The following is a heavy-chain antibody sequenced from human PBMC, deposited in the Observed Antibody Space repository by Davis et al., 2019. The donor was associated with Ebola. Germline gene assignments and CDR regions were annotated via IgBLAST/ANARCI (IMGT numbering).Heavy chain of an antibody. V-gene: IGHV4-34*01. CDR2: INHSGST. CDR3: ARAHSGNCSSTSCYRRGRDFDY. D-gene: IGHD2-2*02. Sequence: PSETLSLTCAVYGGSFSGYYWSWIRQPPGKGLEWIGEINHSGSTNYNPSLKSRVTISVDTSKNQFSLKLSSVTAADTAVYYCARAHSGNCSSTSCYRRGRDFDYWGQGTLVTVSS. J-gene: IGHJ4*02. CDR1: GGSFSGYY.